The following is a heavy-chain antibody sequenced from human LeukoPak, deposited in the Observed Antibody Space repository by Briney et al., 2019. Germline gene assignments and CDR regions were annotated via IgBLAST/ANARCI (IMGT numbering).Heavy chain of an antibody. Sequence: GGSLRLSCAASGFTFDDYAMPWVRQAPGKGLEWVSGISWNSGSIGYADSVKGRFTISRDNAKNSLYLQMNSLRAEDTALYYCAKDLTAGVAVAALFDYWGQGTLVTVSS. CDR3: AKDLTAGVAVAALFDY. CDR2: ISWNSGSI. J-gene: IGHJ4*02. CDR1: GFTFDDYA. D-gene: IGHD6-19*01. V-gene: IGHV3-9*01.